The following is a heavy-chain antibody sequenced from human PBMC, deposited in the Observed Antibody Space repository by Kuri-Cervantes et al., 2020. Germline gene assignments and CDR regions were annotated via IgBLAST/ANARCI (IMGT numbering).Heavy chain of an antibody. Sequence: GESLKISCAASGFTFSSHSMHWVRQAPGEGLEWVSSISSSSSHMYYADSVKGRFTISRDNAKNSLYLQMNSLRAEDTAVYYCARDQSNWGSLSAFDIWGQGTMVTVSS. D-gene: IGHD7-27*01. CDR1: GFTFSSHS. CDR3: ARDQSNWGSLSAFDI. CDR2: ISSSSSHM. V-gene: IGHV3-21*03. J-gene: IGHJ3*02.